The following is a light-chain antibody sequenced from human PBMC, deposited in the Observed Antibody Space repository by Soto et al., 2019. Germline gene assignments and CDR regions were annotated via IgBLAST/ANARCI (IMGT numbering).Light chain of an antibody. CDR1: QTVSSS. J-gene: IGKJ1*01. CDR2: GAS. Sequence: EIVLTQSPATLSLSPGERATLSCRASQTVSSSLAWYQQKPGQAPRLLIYGASTRATGIPARFSGSGFGTEFTLTISSLQSEDFAVYYCQQYNNWPSWTFGQGTKVDNK. V-gene: IGKV3-15*01. CDR3: QQYNNWPSWT.